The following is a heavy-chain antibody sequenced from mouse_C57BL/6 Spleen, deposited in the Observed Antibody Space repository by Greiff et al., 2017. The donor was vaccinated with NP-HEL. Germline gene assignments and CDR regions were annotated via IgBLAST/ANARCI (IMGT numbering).Heavy chain of an antibody. J-gene: IGHJ2*01. D-gene: IGHD1-1*01. V-gene: IGHV1-4*01. CDR2: INPSSGYT. Sequence: QVQLTQSGAELARPGASVKMSCKASGYTFTSYTMHWVKQRPGQGLEWIGYINPSSGYTKYNQKFKDKATLTADKSSSTAYMQLSSLTSEDSAVYYCARGSSPPFDYWGQGTTLTVSS. CDR3: ARGSSPPFDY. CDR1: GYTFTSYT.